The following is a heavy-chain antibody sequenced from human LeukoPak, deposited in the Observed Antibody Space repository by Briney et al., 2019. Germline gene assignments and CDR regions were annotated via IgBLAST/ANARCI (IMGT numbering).Heavy chain of an antibody. D-gene: IGHD6-19*01. CDR1: GFTFSNYW. CDR2: INSDGSGT. CDR3: ARGTSVAGSDY. J-gene: IGHJ4*02. V-gene: IGHV3-74*01. Sequence: PGGSLRLSCAASGFTFSNYWIHWVRQAPGKGQVRVSHINSDGSGTSYADSVKGRFTVSRDNAKNTLYLQMNSLRVEDTAVYYCARGTSVAGSDYWGQGTLVTVSS.